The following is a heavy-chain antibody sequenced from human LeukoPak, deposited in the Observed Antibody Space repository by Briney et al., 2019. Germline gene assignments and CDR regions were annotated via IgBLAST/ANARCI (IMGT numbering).Heavy chain of an antibody. V-gene: IGHV3-23*01. J-gene: IGHJ4*02. D-gene: IGHD6-19*01. CDR1: GFTFSSYA. CDR3: AKVLEGGSSGWYDFDY. Sequence: WGSLRLSCAASGFTFSSYAMSWVRQAPGKGPEWVSAISGSGGSTYYADSVKGRFTISRDNSKNTLYLQMNSLRAEDTAVYYCAKVLEGGSSGWYDFDYWGQGTLVTVSS. CDR2: ISGSGGST.